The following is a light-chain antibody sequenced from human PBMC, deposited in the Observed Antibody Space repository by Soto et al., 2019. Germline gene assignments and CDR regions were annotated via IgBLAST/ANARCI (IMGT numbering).Light chain of an antibody. CDR2: DVS. J-gene: IGLJ1*01. Sequence: HSVLTQPASVSGSPGQSITISCTGTSSDVGGYNYVSWYQQHPGKAPKLMIYDVSNRPSGVSNRFSGSKSGNTASLTISGLQAEDEADYYCSSYTSSSIPYVFGTGTKLTVL. CDR1: SSDVGGYNY. CDR3: SSYTSSSIPYV. V-gene: IGLV2-14*01.